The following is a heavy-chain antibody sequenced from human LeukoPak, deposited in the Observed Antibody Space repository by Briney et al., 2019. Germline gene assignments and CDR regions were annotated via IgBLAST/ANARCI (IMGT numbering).Heavy chain of an antibody. J-gene: IGHJ3*02. CDR3: AGARCSGGSCYYRTPDAFDI. Sequence: SETLSLTCTVSGGSISSYYWSWIRQPPGKGLEWIGYIYCSGSTNYNPSLKSRVTISVDTSKNQFSLKLSSVTAADTAVYYCAGARCSGGSCYYRTPDAFDIWGQGTMVTVSS. V-gene: IGHV4-59*08. CDR1: GGSISSYY. D-gene: IGHD2-15*01. CDR2: IYCSGST.